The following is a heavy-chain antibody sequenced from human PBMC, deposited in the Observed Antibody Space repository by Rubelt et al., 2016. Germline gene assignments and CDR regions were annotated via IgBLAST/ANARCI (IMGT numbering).Heavy chain of an antibody. J-gene: IGHJ4*02. CDR1: GVTFSNYW. D-gene: IGHD3-3*01. CDR2: IKEDGTEQ. V-gene: IGHV3-7*04. Sequence: PGGSLRVSCAASGVTFSNYWMGWVRQAPGKGLEGGANIKEDGTEQYYLEYGKGRFTISRDNAKDSLYLQMDTLRAEETAVYYCARAVFGEVIIYFDFWGQGTLVTVSS. CDR3: ARAVFGEVIIYFDF.